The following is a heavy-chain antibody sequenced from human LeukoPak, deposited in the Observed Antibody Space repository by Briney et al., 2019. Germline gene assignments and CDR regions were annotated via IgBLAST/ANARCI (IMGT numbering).Heavy chain of an antibody. V-gene: IGHV1-69*05. CDR1: GYTFTSYG. Sequence: SVKVSCKASGYTFTSYGISWVRQAPGQGLEWMGGIIPIFGTANYAQKFQGRVTMTRDTSISTAYMELSRLRSDDTAVYYCARDKEELQYYYYYGMDVWGQGTTVTVSS. CDR2: IIPIFGTA. D-gene: IGHD1-26*01. CDR3: ARDKEELQYYYYYGMDV. J-gene: IGHJ6*02.